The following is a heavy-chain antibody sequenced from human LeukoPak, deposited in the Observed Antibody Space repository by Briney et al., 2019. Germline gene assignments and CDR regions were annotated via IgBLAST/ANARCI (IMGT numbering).Heavy chain of an antibody. CDR1: GFTFSSYG. CDR3: AKDSYGSGSFTD. V-gene: IGHV3-30*18. CDR2: ISYDGSNK. Sequence: PGRSLRLSCAASGFTFSSYGMHWVRQAPGKGLEWVAVISYDGSNKYYADSVKGRFTISRDNSKNTLYLQMNSLRAEDTAVYYCAKDSYGSGSFTDWGQGTLVTVPS. D-gene: IGHD3-10*01. J-gene: IGHJ4*02.